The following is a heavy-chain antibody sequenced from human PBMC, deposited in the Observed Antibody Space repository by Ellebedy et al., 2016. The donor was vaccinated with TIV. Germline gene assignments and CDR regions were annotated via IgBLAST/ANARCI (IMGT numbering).Heavy chain of an antibody. J-gene: IGHJ4*02. CDR2: IKQDGSEK. CDR1: GFIFSNYW. D-gene: IGHD2-15*01. V-gene: IGHV3-7*03. CDR3: ARDAEVAEGY. Sequence: GESLKISCAASGFIFSNYWMSWVRQAPGKGLEWVANIKQDGSEKYNVDSVEGRFTISRDNAKSSLYLQMNSLRVEDTAVYYCARDAEVAEGYWGQGTLVTVSS.